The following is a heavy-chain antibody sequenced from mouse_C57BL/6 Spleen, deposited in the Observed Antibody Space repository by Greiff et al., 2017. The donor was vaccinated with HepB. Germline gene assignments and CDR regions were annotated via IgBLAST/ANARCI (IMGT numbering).Heavy chain of an antibody. CDR3: ARRITTVVARWYFDV. CDR2: INPNNGGT. CDR1: GYTFTDYN. V-gene: IGHV1-18*01. J-gene: IGHJ1*03. Sequence: EVQLQQSGPELVKPGASVKIPCKASGYTFTDYNMDWVKQSHGKSLEWIGDINPNNGGTIYNQKFKGKATLTVDKSSSTAYMELRSLTSEDTAVYYCARRITTVVARWYFDVWGTGTTVTVSS. D-gene: IGHD1-1*01.